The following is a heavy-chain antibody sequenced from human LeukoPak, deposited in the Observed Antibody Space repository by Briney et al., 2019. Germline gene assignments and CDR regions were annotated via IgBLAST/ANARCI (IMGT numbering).Heavy chain of an antibody. CDR1: GGYISSYY. CDR3: ARRRRVNATTYYLDY. D-gene: IGHD1-20*01. CDR2: IYYSGST. Sequence: SETLSLTCTVSGGYISSYYWSWIPQTPGEGLEWIVYIYYSGSTNYNPSLKSRVTISVDTSKIQFSLRLRSVTAADPAVYYCARRRRVNATTYYLDYWGQGTLVSVSS. J-gene: IGHJ4*02. V-gene: IGHV4-59*08.